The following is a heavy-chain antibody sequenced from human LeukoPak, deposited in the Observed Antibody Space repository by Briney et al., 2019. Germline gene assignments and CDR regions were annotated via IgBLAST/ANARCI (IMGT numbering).Heavy chain of an antibody. CDR3: ARDYRRDWQTTSPVAFDI. CDR1: GGSFRDYF. J-gene: IGHJ3*02. V-gene: IGHV4-34*01. CDR2: INHSGST. Sequence: SETLSLTCAVYGGSFRDYFWTWIRQPPGKGLEWIGEINHSGSTNYNPSLKSRVTISVDTSRNQISLNLSSVTAADTAVFYCARDYRRDWQTTSPVAFDIWGQGTMVTVSS. D-gene: IGHD2-21*02.